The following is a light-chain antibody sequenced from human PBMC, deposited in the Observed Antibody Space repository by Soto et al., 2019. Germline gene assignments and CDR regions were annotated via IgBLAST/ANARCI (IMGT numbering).Light chain of an antibody. Sequence: DIQMTQSPSSLSASVGDRVIITCRASQTINKNLNWYQQRPGKAPNLLIYGPSGLQSGFPSRFSGSGYGTDFTLTISSLQPEDFATYYCQQSFSTPITFGQGTRQEIK. V-gene: IGKV1-39*01. CDR2: GPS. CDR1: QTINKN. J-gene: IGKJ5*01. CDR3: QQSFSTPIT.